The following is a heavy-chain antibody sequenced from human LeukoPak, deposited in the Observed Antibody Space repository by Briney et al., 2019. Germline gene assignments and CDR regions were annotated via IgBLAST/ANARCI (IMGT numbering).Heavy chain of an antibody. CDR2: IKQDETEK. V-gene: IGHV3-7*03. J-gene: IGHJ4*02. D-gene: IGHD2-15*01. CDR3: AGRHCSGGGCYFAGADPFDY. Sequence: GGSLRLSCTASGFTFSNFWMGWVRQAPGKGLEWVANIKQDETEKFYLGSVKGRFTISRDTSKNTLYLQMNSLRAEDTAVYFCAGRHCSGGGCYFAGADPFDYWGQGTLVTVSS. CDR1: GFTFSNFW.